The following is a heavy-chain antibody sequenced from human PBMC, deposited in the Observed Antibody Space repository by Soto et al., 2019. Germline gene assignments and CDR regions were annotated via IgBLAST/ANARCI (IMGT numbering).Heavy chain of an antibody. CDR3: AKGSGWFGEFDY. Sequence: EVQLLESGGGLVQPGGSLRLSCAASGFTFSSYAMSWVRQAPGKGLEWVSAISGSGGSTYYADSVKGRFTISRDNSKNTPYLQTNSLRAEDTAVYYCAKGSGWFGEFDYWGQGTLVTVSS. J-gene: IGHJ4*02. V-gene: IGHV3-23*01. CDR2: ISGSGGST. CDR1: GFTFSSYA. D-gene: IGHD3-10*01.